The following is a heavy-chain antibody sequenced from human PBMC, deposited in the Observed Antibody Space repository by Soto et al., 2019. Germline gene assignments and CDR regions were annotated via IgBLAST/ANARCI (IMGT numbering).Heavy chain of an antibody. D-gene: IGHD2-2*01. Sequence: AGSLRLSCAASGFTFNSYAMSWVRQAPGKGLEWVSVISGSGGSTYYADSVKGRFTISRDNSKNTMYLQMNSLRAEDTAVYYCAKDERYCSSISCAGPGWFDPWGQGTLVTVSS. CDR1: GFTFNSYA. CDR3: AKDERYCSSISCAGPGWFDP. J-gene: IGHJ5*02. V-gene: IGHV3-23*01. CDR2: ISGSGGST.